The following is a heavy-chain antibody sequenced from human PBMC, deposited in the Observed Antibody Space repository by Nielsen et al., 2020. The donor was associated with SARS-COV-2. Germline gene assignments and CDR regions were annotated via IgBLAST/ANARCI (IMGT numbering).Heavy chain of an antibody. Sequence: ASVKVSCKASGYTFTGYYMHWVRQAPGQGLEWMGWINPNSGGTNYAQKFQGWVTMTRDTSISTAYMELSRLRSDDTAVYYCAREEGYDFWSGSRYYYYYGMDVWGQGTTVTVSS. CDR1: GYTFTGYY. D-gene: IGHD3-3*01. CDR3: AREEGYDFWSGSRYYYYYGMDV. CDR2: INPNSGGT. J-gene: IGHJ6*02. V-gene: IGHV1-2*04.